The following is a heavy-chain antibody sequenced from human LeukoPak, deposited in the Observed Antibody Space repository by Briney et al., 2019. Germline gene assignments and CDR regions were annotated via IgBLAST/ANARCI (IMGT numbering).Heavy chain of an antibody. CDR3: AREGGPYRPLDY. CDR2: VNLQGST. Sequence: PSGTLSLTCGVSGGSITNTNYWTWVRQPPGKGLEWIGEVNLQGSTNYNPSLMGRVAISVDTSENHIPLQLTSVTAADTAVYYCAREGGPYRPLDYSGQGTLVTVSS. CDR1: GGSITNTNY. J-gene: IGHJ4*02. V-gene: IGHV4-4*02.